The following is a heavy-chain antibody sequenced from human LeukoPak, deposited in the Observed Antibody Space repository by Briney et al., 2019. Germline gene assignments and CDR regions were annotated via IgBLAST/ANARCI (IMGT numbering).Heavy chain of an antibody. Sequence: GGSLRLSCAASGFTLSNYGMHWVRQAPGKGLEWVAVIWYDGSNIYYADSVKGRFTISRDNSKNTLYLQMNSLRAEDTAVYYCARNPITSSWYELLDYRGQGTLVTVSS. CDR1: GFTLSNYG. CDR3: ARNPITSSWYELLDY. CDR2: IWYDGSNI. V-gene: IGHV3-33*01. D-gene: IGHD6-13*01. J-gene: IGHJ4*02.